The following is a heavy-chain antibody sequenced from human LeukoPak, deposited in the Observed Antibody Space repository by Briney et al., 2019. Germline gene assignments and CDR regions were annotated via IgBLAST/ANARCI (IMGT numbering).Heavy chain of an antibody. D-gene: IGHD3-3*01. CDR2: ISYDGSNE. J-gene: IGHJ4*02. V-gene: IGHV3-30*03. CDR3: ARDERLLSFLK. Sequence: PGGSLRLSCAASGFTFSSYGMHWVRQAPGKGLEWMALISYDGSNEYYADSVKGRFTISRDNAKNTLYLQMNSLRAEDTAIYYCARDERLLSFLKWGQGTLVTVSS. CDR1: GFTFSSYG.